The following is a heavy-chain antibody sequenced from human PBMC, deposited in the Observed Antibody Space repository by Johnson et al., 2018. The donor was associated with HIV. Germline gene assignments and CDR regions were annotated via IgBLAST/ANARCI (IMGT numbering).Heavy chain of an antibody. CDR1: GFTVSSYY. CDR3: ARACRDGYTCDAFDI. V-gene: IGHV3-66*01. Sequence: LVESGGGLVQPGGSLRLSCAASGFTVSSYYMSWVSQAPGKGLAWVSVLFSGGSPYYADSVKGRFPISRDNSKNTLYLQRNSLRAEDTAVYYCARACRDGYTCDAFDIWGQGTMVTVSS. CDR2: LFSGGSP. J-gene: IGHJ3*02. D-gene: IGHD5-24*01.